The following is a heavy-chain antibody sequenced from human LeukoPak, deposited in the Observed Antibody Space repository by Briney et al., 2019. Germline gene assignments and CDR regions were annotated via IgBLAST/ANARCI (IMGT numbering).Heavy chain of an antibody. J-gene: IGHJ5*02. D-gene: IGHD2-2*03. CDR1: GGSISSYY. CDR3: ARGVGYCSSTSCYDGWFHP. CDR2: IYTSGST. Sequence: PSETLSLTCTVSGGSISSYYWSWIRQPAGKGLEWIGRIYTSGSTNYNPSLKSRVTISVDKSKNQFSLKLSSVTAADTAVYYCARGVGYCSSTSCYDGWFHPWGQGTLVTVSS. V-gene: IGHV4-4*07.